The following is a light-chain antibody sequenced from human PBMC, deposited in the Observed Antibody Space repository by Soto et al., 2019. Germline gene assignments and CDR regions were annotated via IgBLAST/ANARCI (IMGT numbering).Light chain of an antibody. CDR3: QQRSNWPPWT. CDR2: DAS. Sequence: EIVLTQSPATLSLSPGERDTLSCRASQSVSSYLAWYQQKPGQAPRLLIYDASNRATGIPARFSGSGSGTDFTLTISSLEPEDFAVYYCQQRSNWPPWTFGQGTKVDIK. V-gene: IGKV3-11*01. CDR1: QSVSSY. J-gene: IGKJ1*01.